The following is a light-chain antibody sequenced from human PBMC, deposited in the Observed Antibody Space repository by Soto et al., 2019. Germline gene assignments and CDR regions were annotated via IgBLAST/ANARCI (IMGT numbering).Light chain of an antibody. CDR3: QQYYSCPQYT. CDR2: AAS. V-gene: IGKV1-8*01. Sequence: AIRMTQSPSSFSASTGDRVTITCRASQGISSYLAWYQQKPGKAPKLLIYAASTLQSGVPSRFSGSGSGTDFTLLVSCLPSAEFASYYCQQYYSCPQYTFGPGDQAGEQT. J-gene: IGKJ2*01. CDR1: QGISSY.